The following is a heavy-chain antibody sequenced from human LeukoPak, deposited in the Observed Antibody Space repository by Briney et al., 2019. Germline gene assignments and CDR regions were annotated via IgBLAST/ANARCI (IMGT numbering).Heavy chain of an antibody. V-gene: IGHV1-2*02. Sequence: ASVKVSCKASGYTFTGYYMHWVRQAPGQGLEWMGWINPNSGGTNYAQKFQGRVTMTRDTSISTAYMELSRLRSDDTAVYYCAREVHYDSSGYYYYYYSMDVWGQGTTVTVSS. J-gene: IGHJ6*02. D-gene: IGHD3-22*01. CDR1: GYTFTGYY. CDR2: INPNSGGT. CDR3: AREVHYDSSGYYYYYYSMDV.